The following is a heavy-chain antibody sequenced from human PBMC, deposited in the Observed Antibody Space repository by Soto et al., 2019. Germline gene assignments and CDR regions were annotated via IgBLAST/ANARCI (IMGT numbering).Heavy chain of an antibody. V-gene: IGHV1-58*01. CDR3: AVSLAVAGINNFDY. CDR1: GFTFTSSA. J-gene: IGHJ4*02. CDR2: IVVGSGNT. Sequence: SVKVSCKASGFTFTSSAVQWVRQARGQRLEWIGWIVVGSGNTNYAQKFQERVTITRDMSTSTAYMELSSLRSEDTAVYYCAVSLAVAGINNFDYWGQGTLVTVSS. D-gene: IGHD6-19*01.